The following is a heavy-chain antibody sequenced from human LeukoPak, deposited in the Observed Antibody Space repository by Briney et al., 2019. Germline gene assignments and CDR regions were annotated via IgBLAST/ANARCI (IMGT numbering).Heavy chain of an antibody. J-gene: IGHJ4*02. Sequence: ASVKVSCRASGYTFTSYDIFWVRQATGQGLEWMGWMSPNSGSTGSAQKSQGRITMTRDTSISTAYMELSSLRSDDTAVYFCARDRGTAYDAAGRYWGQGTLVTVSS. CDR1: GYTFTSYD. V-gene: IGHV1-8*01. D-gene: IGHD5-12*01. CDR3: ARDRGTAYDAAGRY. CDR2: MSPNSGST.